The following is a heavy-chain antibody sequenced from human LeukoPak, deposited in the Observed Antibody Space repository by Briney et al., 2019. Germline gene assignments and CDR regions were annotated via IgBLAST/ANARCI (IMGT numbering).Heavy chain of an antibody. V-gene: IGHV3-9*01. CDR1: GFTFDDYA. CDR3: AKAGGYCSSTSCYTGSWLGYAFDI. J-gene: IGHJ3*02. Sequence: GGSLRLSCAASGFTFDDYAMHWVRQAPGKGLEWDSGISWNSGSIGYADSVKGRFTISRDNAKNSLYLQVNSLRAEDTALYYCAKAGGYCSSTSCYTGSWLGYAFDIWGQGTMVTVSS. CDR2: ISWNSGSI. D-gene: IGHD2-2*02.